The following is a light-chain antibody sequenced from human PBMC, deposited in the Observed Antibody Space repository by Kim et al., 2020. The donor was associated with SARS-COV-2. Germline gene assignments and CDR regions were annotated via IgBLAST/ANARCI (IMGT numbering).Light chain of an antibody. J-gene: IGLJ3*02. CDR3: SSYTTTGTWL. CDR2: DVT. Sequence: QSALTQPASVSGSPGQSITVSCTGTSSDLDDFDYVSWYQQHPGKAPKLIIYDVTSRPSGISNRFSGSKSGKTASLTISWLQPDDEADYYCSSYTTTGTWLFGGGTKLTVL. V-gene: IGLV2-14*03. CDR1: SSDLDDFDY.